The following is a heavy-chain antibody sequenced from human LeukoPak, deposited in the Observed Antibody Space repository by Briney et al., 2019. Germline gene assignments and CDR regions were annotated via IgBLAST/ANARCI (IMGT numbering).Heavy chain of an antibody. V-gene: IGHV3-11*04. CDR3: ARGAEYYYDSSGLIED. CDR2: MSPGGGNI. D-gene: IGHD3-22*01. Sequence: GGSLRLSCAASGFSFSDYHMNWIRQAPGKGLEWISYMSPGGGNIYFADSVKGRFTVSRDNAKNTLYLQMNSLSAEDTAVYYCARGAEYYYDSSGLIEDWGQGALVTVSS. CDR1: GFSFSDYH. J-gene: IGHJ4*02.